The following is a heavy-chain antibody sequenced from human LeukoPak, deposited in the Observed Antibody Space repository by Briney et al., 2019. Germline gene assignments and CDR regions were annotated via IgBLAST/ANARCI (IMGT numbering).Heavy chain of an antibody. J-gene: IGHJ4*02. Sequence: SGPTLVNPTQPLTLTCTSSGFSLSASGVGVGWIRQPPVKALEWLALIYWDDDKRYIPSLRSRLTITTDTSKNQVVLTMTNMDPVDTATYYCAHTGYSYGLDYWGQGTLVTVSS. V-gene: IGHV2-5*02. CDR3: AHTGYSYGLDY. CDR1: GFSLSASGVG. CDR2: IYWDDDK. D-gene: IGHD5-18*01.